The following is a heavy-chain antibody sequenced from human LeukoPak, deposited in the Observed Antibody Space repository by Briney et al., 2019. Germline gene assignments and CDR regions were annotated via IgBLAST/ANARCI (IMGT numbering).Heavy chain of an antibody. D-gene: IGHD2-2*01. CDR2: AYYRSTWYN. Sequence: SQTLSLTSAISGDSVSINSVTWNWIRQSPSRGLEWQGRAYYRSTWYNDYAVSVRGRITVNPDTSKNQFSLHLNSVTPEDTAVYYCARRLTQYDCFDPWGQGILVTVSS. J-gene: IGHJ5*02. V-gene: IGHV6-1*01. CDR1: GDSVSINSVT. CDR3: ARRLTQYDCFDP.